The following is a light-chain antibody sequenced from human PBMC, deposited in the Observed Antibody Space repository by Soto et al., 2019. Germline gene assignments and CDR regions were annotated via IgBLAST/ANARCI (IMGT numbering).Light chain of an antibody. J-gene: IGLJ1*01. CDR1: RSNIGAGYD. CDR2: ANI. Sequence: QSVLTQPPSVSGAPGQRVTISCTGSRSNIGAGYDVHWYQQVPGTAPKLLIFANINRPSGVPDRFSGSKSGTSASLAITGLQAEDEADYYCQSYDSSLTALFGTGTKLTVL. CDR3: QSYDSSLTAL. V-gene: IGLV1-40*01.